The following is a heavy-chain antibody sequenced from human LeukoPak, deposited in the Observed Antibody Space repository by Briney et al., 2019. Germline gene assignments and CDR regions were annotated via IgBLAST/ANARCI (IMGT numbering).Heavy chain of an antibody. V-gene: IGHV3-30*02. D-gene: IGHD3-10*01. CDR3: AKTSRTPYGSGSYREYFQH. Sequence: GGSLRLSCAASGFTFSSYGMHWVRRAPGKGLEWVAFIRYDGSNKYYADSVKGRFTISRDNSKNTLYLQMNSLRAEDTAVYYCAKTSRTPYGSGSYREYFQHWGQGTLVTVSS. CDR1: GFTFSSYG. CDR2: IRYDGSNK. J-gene: IGHJ1*01.